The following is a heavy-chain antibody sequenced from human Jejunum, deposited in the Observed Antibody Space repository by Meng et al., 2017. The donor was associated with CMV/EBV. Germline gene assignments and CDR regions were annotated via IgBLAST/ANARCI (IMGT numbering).Heavy chain of an antibody. Sequence: GFSVNSNFMTWVRQAPGTGLEWVAVGYSAGMTYYADSVKGRFTISRDNSKNTMFLQMNGLRLEDTAMYYCAAEVAVRNYFSYGMDVWGQGTTVTVSS. CDR2: GYSAGMT. J-gene: IGHJ6*02. V-gene: IGHV3-66*02. D-gene: IGHD3-10*01. CDR1: GFSVNSNF. CDR3: AAEVAVRNYFSYGMDV.